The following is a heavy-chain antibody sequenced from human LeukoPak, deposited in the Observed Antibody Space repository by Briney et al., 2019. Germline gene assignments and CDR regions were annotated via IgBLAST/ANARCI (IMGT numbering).Heavy chain of an antibody. CDR2: INPNSGGT. CDR3: ARDRWAAGYCSGGSCPFDC. D-gene: IGHD2-15*01. V-gene: IGHV1-2*02. Sequence: ASVKVSCKASGGTFSSYAISWVRQAPGQGLEWMGGINPNSGGTNYAQKFQGRVTMTRDTSISTAYMELSRLRSDDTAVYYCARDRWAAGYCSGGSCPFDCWGQGTLVTVSS. J-gene: IGHJ4*02. CDR1: GGTFSSYA.